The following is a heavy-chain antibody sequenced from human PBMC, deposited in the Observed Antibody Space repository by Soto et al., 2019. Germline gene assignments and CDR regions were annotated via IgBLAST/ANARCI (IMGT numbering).Heavy chain of an antibody. V-gene: IGHV3-33*01. CDR3: ARGPRSEAQRSLPLFDP. D-gene: IGHD2-2*01. CDR2: IWYDGSNK. J-gene: IGHJ5*02. CDR1: GFTFSSYG. Sequence: PGGSLRLSCAASGFTFSSYGMHWVRQAPGKGLEWVAVIWYDGSNKYYADSVKGRFTISRDNSKNTLYLQMNSLRAEDTAVYYCARGPRSEAQRSLPLFDPWGQGTLVTVPS.